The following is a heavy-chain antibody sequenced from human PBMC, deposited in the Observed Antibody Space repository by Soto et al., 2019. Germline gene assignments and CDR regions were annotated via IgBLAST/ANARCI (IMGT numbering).Heavy chain of an antibody. CDR1: GFTFSSYG. CDR3: AKDGGPTTVTTFCVY. CDR2: ISYDGSNK. D-gene: IGHD4-17*01. V-gene: IGHV3-30*18. J-gene: IGHJ4*02. Sequence: GGSLRLSCAASGFTFSSYGMHWVRQAPGKGLEWVAVISYDGSNKYYADSVKGRFTISRDNSKNTLYLQMNSLRAEDTAVYYCAKDGGPTTVTTFCVYWGQGTLVTVSS.